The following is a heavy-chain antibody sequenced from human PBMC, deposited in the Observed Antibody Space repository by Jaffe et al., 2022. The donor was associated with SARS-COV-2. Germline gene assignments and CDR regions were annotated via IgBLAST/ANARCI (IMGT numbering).Heavy chain of an antibody. CDR3: ARAPSIAALPHYYYYGMDV. CDR1: GFTFSSYS. Sequence: EVQLVESGGGLVQPGGSLRLSCAASGFTFSSYSMNWVRQAPGKGLEWVSYISSSSSTIYYADSVKGRFTISRDNAKNSLYLQMNSLRDEDTAVYYCARAPSIAALPHYYYYGMDVWGQGTTVTVSS. V-gene: IGHV3-48*02. D-gene: IGHD6-6*01. CDR2: ISSSSSTI. J-gene: IGHJ6*02.